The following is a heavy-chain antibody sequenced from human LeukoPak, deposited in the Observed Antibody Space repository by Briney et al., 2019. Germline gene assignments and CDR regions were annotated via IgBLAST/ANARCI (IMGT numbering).Heavy chain of an antibody. J-gene: IGHJ3*02. V-gene: IGHV3-23*01. CDR3: AKDYDSSGWAAFDI. CDR1: GFTFSRYA. CDR2: ISGSGGGT. Sequence: GGSLRLSCAASGFTFSRYAMSWVRQAPEKGLEWVSTISGSGGGTYYADSVKGRFTISRDDSKNTLYLQMNSLRAEDTAVYYCAKDYDSSGWAAFDIWGQGTMVTVSS. D-gene: IGHD3-22*01.